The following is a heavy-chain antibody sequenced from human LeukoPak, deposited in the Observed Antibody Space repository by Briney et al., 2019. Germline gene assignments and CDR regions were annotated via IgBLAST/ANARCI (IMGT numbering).Heavy chain of an antibody. CDR3: ARTTMVRGTYYMDV. D-gene: IGHD3-10*01. Sequence: PSETLSLTCTVSGGSISSYYWSWIRQPPGKGLEWIGYIYYSGYTNYNPSLKSRVTISVDTSENQFSLKLSSVTAADTAVYYCARTTMVRGTYYMDVWGKGTTVTISS. V-gene: IGHV4-59*01. J-gene: IGHJ6*03. CDR1: GGSISSYY. CDR2: IYYSGYT.